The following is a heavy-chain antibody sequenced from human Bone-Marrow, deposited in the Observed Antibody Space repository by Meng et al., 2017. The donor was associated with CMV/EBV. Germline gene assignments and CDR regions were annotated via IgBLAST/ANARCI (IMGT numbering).Heavy chain of an antibody. V-gene: IGHV3-30*02. J-gene: IGHJ4*02. Sequence: GESLKISCAASGFTFSSYGMHWVRQAPGKGLEWVAFIRYDGSNKYYADSVKGRFTISRDNSKNTLYLQMNSLRAEDTAVYYCARDLFSNKPRYYFDYWGQGTLVTVSS. CDR3: ARDLFSNKPRYYFDY. D-gene: IGHD4-11*01. CDR1: GFTFSSYG. CDR2: IRYDGSNK.